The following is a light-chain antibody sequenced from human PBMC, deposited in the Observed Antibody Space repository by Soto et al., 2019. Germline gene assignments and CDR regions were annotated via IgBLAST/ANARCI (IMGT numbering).Light chain of an antibody. J-gene: IGKJ3*01. CDR2: DAS. V-gene: IGKV1-33*01. Sequence: DIQMTQSPSSLSASVGDRVTITCQASQDISNYLNWYQQKPGKAPKLLIYDASNLETGVPSRFSRSGSRKDFTFTISSQQPEDIVTYYCQQYNNLPVFTSGPGTKVDIK. CDR3: QQYNNLPVFT. CDR1: QDISNY.